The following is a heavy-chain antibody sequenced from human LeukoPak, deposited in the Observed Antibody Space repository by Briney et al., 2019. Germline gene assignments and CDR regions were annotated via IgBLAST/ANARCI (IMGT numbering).Heavy chain of an antibody. D-gene: IGHD2-2*01. J-gene: IGHJ4*02. Sequence: PADTLSLTCAVYGGSFRGYYWSWIRQPPAKGLEWIGEINHSGSTNYNPSLKSRVTISLDTSMKKFSLKLNSVTAADTAVYYCASTERCSTTCPLDYWGQGTLVTVSS. CDR1: GGSFRGYY. CDR2: INHSGST. V-gene: IGHV4-34*01. CDR3: ASTERCSTTCPLDY.